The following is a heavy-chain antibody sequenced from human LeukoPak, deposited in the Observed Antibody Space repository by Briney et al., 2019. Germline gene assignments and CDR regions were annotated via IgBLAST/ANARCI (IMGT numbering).Heavy chain of an antibody. CDR1: GYTFTSYG. J-gene: IGHJ4*02. CDR2: ISAYDDKR. Sequence: ASVKVSCKASGYTFTSYGISWARQAPGQGREWMGWISAYDDKRNSVQRFQDRITMTTDTSTSTSYLELRNLRSDDTAVYYCARVLVKTRGNYFHDDYWGQGTLVTVSS. D-gene: IGHD2/OR15-2a*01. CDR3: ARVLVKTRGNYFHDDY. V-gene: IGHV1-18*01.